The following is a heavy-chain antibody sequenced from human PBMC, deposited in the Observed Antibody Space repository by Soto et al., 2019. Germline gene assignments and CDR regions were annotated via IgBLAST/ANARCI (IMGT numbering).Heavy chain of an antibody. CDR2: ISSSDKYI. D-gene: IGHD2-21*02. CDR1: GFTFSNFG. CDR3: ARVFCRGDCYSPLDY. Sequence: GGSLRLSCVASGFTFSNFGLNWVRQAPGKGLEWVSSISSSDKYIYYADSVKGRFTISRDNAKNSLSLQMNSLRADDTAVYYCARVFCRGDCYSPLDYWGQGTLVTVSS. V-gene: IGHV3-21*01. J-gene: IGHJ4*02.